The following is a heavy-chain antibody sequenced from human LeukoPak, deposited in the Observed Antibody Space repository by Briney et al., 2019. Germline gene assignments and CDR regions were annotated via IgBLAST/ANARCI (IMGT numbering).Heavy chain of an antibody. CDR3: ASQDMVRTYYFDY. D-gene: IGHD3-10*01. V-gene: IGHV4-59*08. Sequence: SETLSLTCTVSGGSISSYYWSWIRQPPGKGLEWIGYIYYSGSTNYNPSLKSRVTISVDTSKNQFSLKLSSVTAADTAVYYRASQDMVRTYYFDYWGQGTLVTVSS. J-gene: IGHJ4*02. CDR2: IYYSGST. CDR1: GGSISSYY.